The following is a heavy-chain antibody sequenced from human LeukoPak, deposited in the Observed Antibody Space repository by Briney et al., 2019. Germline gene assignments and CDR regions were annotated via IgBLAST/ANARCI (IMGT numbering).Heavy chain of an antibody. CDR3: PREKQYGYVCYFDH. Sequence: SETLSLTRSVSGDSISTYHWNWIRKPPGKGLEWIGYMQSTGNSKYNPSLRSRVNMFVDKSKHQAALILSSVTAAATAVHYCPREKQYGYVCYFDHWGEGALVSVSS. D-gene: IGHD5-18*01. V-gene: IGHV4-59*12. CDR1: GDSISTYH. CDR2: MQSTGNS. J-gene: IGHJ4*02.